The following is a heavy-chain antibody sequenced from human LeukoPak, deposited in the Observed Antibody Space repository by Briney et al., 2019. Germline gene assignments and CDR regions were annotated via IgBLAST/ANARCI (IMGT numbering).Heavy chain of an antibody. Sequence: ASVKVSCKASGYTFTSYYMHWVRQAPGQGLEWMGWINPNSGGTNYAQKFQGRVTMTRDTSISTAYMELSRLRSDDTAVYYCARGYSGSYRDAFDIWGQGTMVTVSS. CDR2: INPNSGGT. CDR3: ARGYSGSYRDAFDI. D-gene: IGHD1-26*01. J-gene: IGHJ3*02. V-gene: IGHV1-2*02. CDR1: GYTFTSYY.